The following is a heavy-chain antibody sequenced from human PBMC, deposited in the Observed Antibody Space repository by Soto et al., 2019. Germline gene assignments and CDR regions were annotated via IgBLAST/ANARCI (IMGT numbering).Heavy chain of an antibody. Sequence: GESLKISSKGSGYSFTSYWISWVRQMPGKGLEWMGRIDPSDSYTNYSPSFQGHVTISADKSISTAYLQRSSLKASDTAMYYCARQGGSTPLYGMGVWGQGTTVTVSS. V-gene: IGHV5-10-1*01. J-gene: IGHJ6*02. D-gene: IGHD1-1*01. CDR3: ARQGGSTPLYGMGV. CDR1: GYSFTSYW. CDR2: IDPSDSYT.